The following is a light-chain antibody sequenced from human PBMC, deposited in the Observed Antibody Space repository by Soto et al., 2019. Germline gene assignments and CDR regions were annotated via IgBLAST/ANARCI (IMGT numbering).Light chain of an antibody. CDR2: GAS. Sequence: EVVLTQSPGTLSLSPGERATLSCSASQTISSSYLAWYQQRPGQAPRLLIYGASNRATGIPDRFIRSGSGKDSTLTISRLEPSDCGVLDCHHYGCSPPSTFGQGTKLDI. CDR1: QTISSSY. CDR3: HHYGCSPPST. J-gene: IGKJ2*01. V-gene: IGKV3-20*01.